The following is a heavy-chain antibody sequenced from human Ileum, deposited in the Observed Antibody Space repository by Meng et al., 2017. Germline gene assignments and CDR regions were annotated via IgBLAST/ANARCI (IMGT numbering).Heavy chain of an antibody. CDR1: GGTFSSYA. CDR3: ARASGYSSGWDNWFDP. CDR2: IIPIFGTA. J-gene: IGHJ5*02. V-gene: IGHV1-69*05. Sequence: QVRMVRVWAGVKKPGSQVKVSSKASGGTFSSYAISWVRQAPGQGLEWMGGIIPIFGTANYAQKFQGRVTITTDESTSTAYMELSSLRSEDTAVYYCARASGYSSGWDNWFDPWGQGTLVTVSS. D-gene: IGHD6-19*01.